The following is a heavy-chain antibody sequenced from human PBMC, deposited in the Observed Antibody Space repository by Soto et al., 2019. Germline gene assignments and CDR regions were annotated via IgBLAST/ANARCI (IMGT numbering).Heavy chain of an antibody. CDR3: AKRRGAGGHFDY. D-gene: IGHD2-15*01. CDR1: GVTFSSYA. Sequence: LRLSCAASGVTFSSYALGWVRQGPGKGLEWVAVVSIGGSTHYADPVRGRFTISRDNSNNTLSLQMNSLTAEDTAVYFCAKRRGAGGHFDYWGQGALVTVSS. V-gene: IGHV3-23*01. J-gene: IGHJ4*02. CDR2: VSIGGST.